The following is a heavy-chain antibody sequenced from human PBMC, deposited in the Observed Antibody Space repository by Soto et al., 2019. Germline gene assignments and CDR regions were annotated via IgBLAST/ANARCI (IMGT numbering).Heavy chain of an antibody. Sequence: QVLLVQSGAEVKKPGASVKVSCKASGYTFTSSGISWVRQAPGQGLEWMGWISAYNGDIAYAQKFEGRVTMPTDTSTSTAYMELGSLRSDDTAQYYCARSAELGYLDPWGQGTLVTVSS. J-gene: IGHJ5*02. CDR3: ARSAELGYLDP. D-gene: IGHD5-18*01. CDR2: ISAYNGDI. V-gene: IGHV1-18*01. CDR1: GYTFTSSG.